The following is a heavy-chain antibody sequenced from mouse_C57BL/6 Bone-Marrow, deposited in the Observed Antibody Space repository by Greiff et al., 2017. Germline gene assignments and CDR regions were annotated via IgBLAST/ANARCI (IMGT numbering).Heavy chain of an antibody. Sequence: VQLQQSGAELVRPGASVKLSCKASGFNIKDDYMHWVKQRPEQGLEWIGWIDHENGDTEYASKFQGKAPIKADTSSNTAYMQLRSLTSEDTSVCYSTATITTVVATDYWGQGTTLTVSS. CDR1: GFNIKDDY. CDR3: TATITTVVATDY. V-gene: IGHV14-4*01. D-gene: IGHD1-1*01. J-gene: IGHJ2*01. CDR2: IDHENGDT.